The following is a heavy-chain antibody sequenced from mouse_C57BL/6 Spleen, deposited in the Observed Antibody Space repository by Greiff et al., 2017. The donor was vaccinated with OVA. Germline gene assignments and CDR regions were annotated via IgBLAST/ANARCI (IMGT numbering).Heavy chain of an antibody. J-gene: IGHJ4*01. D-gene: IGHD1-1*01. V-gene: IGHV2-6*01. CDR1: GFSLTSYG. CDR3: ASLLLGMDY. Sequence: VKLVESGPGLVAPSQSLSITCTVSGFSLTSYGVDWVRQSPGKGLEWLGVIWGVGSTNYNSALKSRLSISKDNSKSQVFLKMNSLQTDDTAMYYCASLLLGMDYWGQGTSVTVSS. CDR2: IWGVGST.